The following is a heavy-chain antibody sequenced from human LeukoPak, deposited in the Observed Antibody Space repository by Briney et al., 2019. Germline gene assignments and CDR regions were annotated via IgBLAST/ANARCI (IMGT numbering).Heavy chain of an antibody. CDR1: GFTFSSYN. Sequence: GGSLRLSCAASGFTFSSYNMNWVRQAPGKGLEWVSSISSSSSYIYYADSVKGRFTISRDNAKNSLYLQMNSLRAEDTAVYYCARDRSDRLAVAGTSAFDYWGQGTLVTVSS. D-gene: IGHD6-19*01. CDR3: ARDRSDRLAVAGTSAFDY. CDR2: ISSSSSYI. V-gene: IGHV3-21*01. J-gene: IGHJ4*02.